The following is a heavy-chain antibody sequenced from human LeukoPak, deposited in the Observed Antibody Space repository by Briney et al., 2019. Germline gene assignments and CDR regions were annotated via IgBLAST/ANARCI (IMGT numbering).Heavy chain of an antibody. V-gene: IGHV4-34*01. Sequence: SETLSLTCAVYGGSFSGYYWSWIRQPPGKGLEWIGEINHSGSTNYNPSLKSRVTISVDTSKNQFSLKLSSVTAADTAVYYCARGKGYGSYYYGMDVWGQGTAVTVSS. CDR2: INHSGST. CDR3: ARGKGYGSYYYGMDV. D-gene: IGHD5-12*01. CDR1: GGSFSGYY. J-gene: IGHJ6*02.